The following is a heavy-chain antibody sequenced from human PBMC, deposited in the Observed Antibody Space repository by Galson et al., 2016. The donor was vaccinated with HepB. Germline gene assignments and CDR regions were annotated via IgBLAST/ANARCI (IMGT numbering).Heavy chain of an antibody. CDR2: IRKKVNSYTT. J-gene: IGHJ5*01. CDR1: GFTFSDHY. CDR3: ARSGGYQLLDS. D-gene: IGHD1-26*01. V-gene: IGHV3-72*01. Sequence: SLRLSCAASGFTFSDHYMDWVRQAPGKGLEWVGRIRKKVNSYTTEYAASVKGRFTIPRDDSKNTMYLQMNSLQTEDTALYYCARSGGYQLLDSWGHGTLVTVSS.